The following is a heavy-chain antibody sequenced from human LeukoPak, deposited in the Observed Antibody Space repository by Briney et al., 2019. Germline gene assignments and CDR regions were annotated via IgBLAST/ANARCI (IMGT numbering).Heavy chain of an antibody. Sequence: PGGSLRLSCAASGFTFSLDAMNWVRQAPGKGLEWVSYINDDSSDIHYADSVRGRFTISRDNARNTLHLQLSSLRAEDTAVYYCARDTFQPGLIDSWGQGTLVIVSS. V-gene: IGHV3-21*05. D-gene: IGHD2-2*01. CDR2: INDDSSDI. CDR3: ARDTFQPGLIDS. CDR1: GFTFSLDA. J-gene: IGHJ4*02.